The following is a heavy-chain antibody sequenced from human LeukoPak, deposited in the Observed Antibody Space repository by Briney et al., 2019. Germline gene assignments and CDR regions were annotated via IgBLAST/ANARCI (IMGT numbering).Heavy chain of an antibody. CDR2: VSNSGDYI. J-gene: IGHJ4*02. Sequence: GGSLRLSCAASGFSFSSYRMNWVRQAPGKGLEWVSSVSNSGDYIHYADSVKGRFTISRDNSKNSLYLQMNSLRAEDTAVYYCASPYYYDSSGYIYWGQGTLVTVSS. CDR1: GFSFSSYR. V-gene: IGHV3-21*06. CDR3: ASPYYYDSSGYIY. D-gene: IGHD3-22*01.